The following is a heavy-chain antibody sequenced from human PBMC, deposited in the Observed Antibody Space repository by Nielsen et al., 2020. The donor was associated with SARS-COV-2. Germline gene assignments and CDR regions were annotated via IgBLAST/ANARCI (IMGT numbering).Heavy chain of an antibody. V-gene: IGHV3-66*01. Sequence: GESLKISCAASGFSVSSNYMSWVRQAAGKGLEWVSVIYSDDSASYADSVKGRFTVSRDNFKNMLFLQMNSLRAKDTGVYYCVRDNWGRMDVWGQGTTVTVSS. D-gene: IGHD7-27*01. CDR2: IYSDDSA. CDR1: GFSVSSNY. J-gene: IGHJ6*02. CDR3: VRDNWGRMDV.